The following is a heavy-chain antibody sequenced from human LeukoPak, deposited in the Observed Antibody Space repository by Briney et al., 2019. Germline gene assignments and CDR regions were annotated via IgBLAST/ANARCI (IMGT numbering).Heavy chain of an antibody. CDR3: ARDTLVYADSLDAFDI. D-gene: IGHD4-17*01. V-gene: IGHV3-11*04. J-gene: IGHJ3*02. CDR2: ISSSGSTI. Sequence: GGSLRLSCAASGFTFSDYYMSWIRQAPGKGLEWISYISSSGSTIYYADSVKGRFTISRDNAKNSLYLQMNSLRDEDTAVYYCARDTLVYADSLDAFDIWGQGTMVTVSS. CDR1: GFTFSDYY.